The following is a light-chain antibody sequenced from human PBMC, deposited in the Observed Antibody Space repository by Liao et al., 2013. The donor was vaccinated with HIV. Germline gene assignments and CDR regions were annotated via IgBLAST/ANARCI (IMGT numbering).Light chain of an antibody. Sequence: SYVVTQPPSVSVAPGKTARITCGGNNIGSKSVHWYQQKPGQAPVLVIYYDSDRPSGIPERFSGSNSGNTATLTISRVEAGDEADYYCQVWDSSSDQDVFGTGTKVTVL. CDR1: NIGSKS. CDR2: YDS. V-gene: IGLV3-21*01. J-gene: IGLJ1*01. CDR3: QVWDSSSDQDV.